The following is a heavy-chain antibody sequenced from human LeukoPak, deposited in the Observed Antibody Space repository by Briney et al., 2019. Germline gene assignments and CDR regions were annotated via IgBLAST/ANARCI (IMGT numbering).Heavy chain of an antibody. D-gene: IGHD6-6*01. CDR3: AKGVKYSSSPFGF. CDR1: GFTFSNCA. J-gene: IGHJ4*02. Sequence: GGSLRLSCTASGFTFSNCAMSWVRQAPGKGLEWVSSVSATGYSTYFADSGKGRFTISRDNSKNTLYLQMNSLRAEDAAVYYCAKGVKYSSSPFGFWGQGTLVTVSS. V-gene: IGHV3-23*01. CDR2: VSATGYST.